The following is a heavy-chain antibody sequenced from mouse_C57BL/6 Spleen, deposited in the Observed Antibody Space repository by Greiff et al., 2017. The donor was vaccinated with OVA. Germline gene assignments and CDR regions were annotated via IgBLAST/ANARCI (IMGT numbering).Heavy chain of an antibody. D-gene: IGHD4-1*01. CDR1: GYTFTDYY. Sequence: VKLMESGAELVRPGASVKLSCKASGYTFTDYYINWVKQRPGQGLEWIARIYPGSGNTYYNEKFKGKATLTAEKSSSTAYMQLSSLTSEDSAVYFCVLTGPFAYWGQGTLVTVSA. V-gene: IGHV1-76*01. CDR3: VLTGPFAY. J-gene: IGHJ3*01. CDR2: IYPGSGNT.